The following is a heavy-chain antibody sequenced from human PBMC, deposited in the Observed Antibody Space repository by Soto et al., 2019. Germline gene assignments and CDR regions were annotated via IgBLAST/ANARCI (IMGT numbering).Heavy chain of an antibody. V-gene: IGHV1-8*01. CDR2: MNPNSGNT. J-gene: IGHJ6*03. Sequence: ASVKVSCMASGYTFTSYDINWVRQATGQGFEWMGWMNPNSGNTGYAQKFQGRVTMTRNTSISTAYMELSSLRSEDTAVYYCARVFRGDYVYPNYYYYYYMDVWGKGTTVTVSS. CDR3: ARVFRGDYVYPNYYYYYYMDV. D-gene: IGHD4-17*01. CDR1: GYTFTSYD.